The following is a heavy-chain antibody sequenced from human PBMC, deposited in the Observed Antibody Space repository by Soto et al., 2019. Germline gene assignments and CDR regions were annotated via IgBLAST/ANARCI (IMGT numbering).Heavy chain of an antibody. CDR3: ARDKSGSSPPDFDY. V-gene: IGHV1-69*13. J-gene: IGHJ4*02. CDR2: IIPIFGTA. CDR1: GHTFTSYG. Sequence: GASVKVSCKASGHTFTSYGISWVRQAPGQGLEWMGGIIPIFGTANYAQKFQGRVTITADESTSTAYMELSSLRSEDTAVYYCARDKSGSSPPDFDYWGQGTLVTVSS. D-gene: IGHD6-6*01.